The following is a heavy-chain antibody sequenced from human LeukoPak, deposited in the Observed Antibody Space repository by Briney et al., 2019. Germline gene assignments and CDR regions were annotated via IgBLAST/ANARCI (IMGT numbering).Heavy chain of an antibody. D-gene: IGHD6-13*01. J-gene: IGHJ4*02. CDR1: GFTFSSYG. CDR3: AKQAGSYSSSWYQDY. CDR2: ISYDGSNK. Sequence: QSGGSLRLSCAASGFTFSSYGMHWVRQAPGKGLEWVAVISYDGSNKYYADSVKGRFTISRDNSKNTLHLQMNSLRAEDTAVYYCAKQAGSYSSSWYQDYWGQGTLVTVSS. V-gene: IGHV3-30*18.